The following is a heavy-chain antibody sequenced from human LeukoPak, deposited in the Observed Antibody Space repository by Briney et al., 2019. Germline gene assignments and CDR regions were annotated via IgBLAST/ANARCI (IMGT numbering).Heavy chain of an antibody. Sequence: PSETLSLTCTVSGGSIGSSYYYWGWIRQPPGRGLEWIGSIYYSGSTYYNPSLESRVTISEDTSKNQFSLKLSSVTAADTAVYYCARHRIAARGSFDYWGQGTLVTVSS. V-gene: IGHV4-39*01. CDR1: GGSIGSSYYY. J-gene: IGHJ4*02. D-gene: IGHD6-6*01. CDR3: ARHRIAARGSFDY. CDR2: IYYSGST.